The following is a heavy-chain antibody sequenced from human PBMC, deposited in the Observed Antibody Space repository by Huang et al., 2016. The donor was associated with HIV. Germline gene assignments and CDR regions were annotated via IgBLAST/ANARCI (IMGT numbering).Heavy chain of an antibody. Sequence: QVQMVQSGAEVKKPGASVKVSCKTSGYDFTGYWMHWVRQAPGQGREWMGWINPNSDVAVYAQKFRGRVTMTTDTSVTTAYMELTVLTSDDTAIYYCARAPPDHWGQGTLVTVSS. J-gene: IGHJ4*02. CDR2: INPNSDVA. CDR1: GYDFTGYW. CDR3: ARAPPDH. V-gene: IGHV1-2*02.